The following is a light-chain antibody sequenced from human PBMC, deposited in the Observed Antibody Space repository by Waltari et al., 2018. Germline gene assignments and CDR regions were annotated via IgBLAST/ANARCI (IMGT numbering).Light chain of an antibody. CDR3: CSYAGSYTYV. J-gene: IGLJ1*01. CDR2: DVS. CDR1: SSDVGAYNY. V-gene: IGLV2-11*01. Sequence: QSALTQPPSVSGSPGQSVTISCTGTSSDVGAYNYVSWYQQHPAKAPKLMIYDVSKRPSGVPDRFSGSKSGNTASLTISGLQGEDEADYYCCSYAGSYTYVFGTGTKVTVL.